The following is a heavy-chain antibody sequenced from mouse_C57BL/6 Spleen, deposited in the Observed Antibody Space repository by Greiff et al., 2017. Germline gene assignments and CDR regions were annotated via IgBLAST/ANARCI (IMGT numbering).Heavy chain of an antibody. Sequence: VQLQQSGPELVKPGASVKISCKASGYSFTDYNMNWVKQSNGKSLEWIGVINPNYGTTSYNQKFKGKATLPVDQSSSTAYMQLNSLTSEDSAVYYCANAYYSNLYAMDYWGQGTSVTVSS. J-gene: IGHJ4*01. CDR3: ANAYYSNLYAMDY. V-gene: IGHV1-39*01. CDR2: INPNYGTT. CDR1: GYSFTDYN. D-gene: IGHD2-5*01.